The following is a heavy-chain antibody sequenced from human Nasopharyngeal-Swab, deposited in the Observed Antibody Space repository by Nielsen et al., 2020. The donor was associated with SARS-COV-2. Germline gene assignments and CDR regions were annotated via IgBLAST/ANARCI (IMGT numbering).Heavy chain of an antibody. Sequence: GESLKISCQGSGYSFTSYWIGWVRQMPGKGLEWMGIIYPGDSDTRYSPSFQGQVTISADKSISTAYLQWSSLKASDTAMYYCARRVTTSYYYYYGMDVWGQGTTVTVSS. V-gene: IGHV5-51*01. CDR1: GYSFTSYW. J-gene: IGHJ6*02. CDR3: ARRVTTSYYYYYGMDV. CDR2: IYPGDSDT. D-gene: IGHD4-17*01.